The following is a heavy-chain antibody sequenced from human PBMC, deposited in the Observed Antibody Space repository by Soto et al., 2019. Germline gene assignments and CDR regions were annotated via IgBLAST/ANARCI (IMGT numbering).Heavy chain of an antibody. D-gene: IGHD4-17*01. CDR1: GSSFSSYS. V-gene: IGHV3-23*01. J-gene: IGHJ4*02. CDR3: AKKVNSVPVSQCFDY. Sequence: PGGSLRLSCAASGSSFSSYSMSWVRQGAGKGVEWVSGLRTCGDDVTTNYADSVKGRFTISRDNSKNTLFLQMNSLRAEDTAIYYCAKKVNSVPVSQCFDYWGQGTLVTVSS. CDR2: LRTCGDDVTT.